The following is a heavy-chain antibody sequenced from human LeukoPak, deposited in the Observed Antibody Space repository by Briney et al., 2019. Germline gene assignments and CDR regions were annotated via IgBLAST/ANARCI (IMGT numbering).Heavy chain of an antibody. D-gene: IGHD3-10*01. Sequence: SETLSLTCTVSGGSISSYYWSWIRQPPGKGLEWIGYIYTSGSTNYNPSLKSRVTISVDTSKNQFSPKLSSVTAADTAVYYCARHTGNYGPNWFDPWGQGTLVTVSS. J-gene: IGHJ5*02. CDR1: GGSISSYY. CDR2: IYTSGST. V-gene: IGHV4-4*09. CDR3: ARHTGNYGPNWFDP.